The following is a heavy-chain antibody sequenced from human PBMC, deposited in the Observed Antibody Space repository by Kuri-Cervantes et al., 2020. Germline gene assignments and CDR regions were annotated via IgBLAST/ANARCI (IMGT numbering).Heavy chain of an antibody. Sequence: GGSLRLSCAASGFTFSSYGMHWVRQAPGKGLEWVAVISYDGSNKYYADSVKGRFTISRDNSKNTLYLQMNSLRAEDTAVYYCAKGGDSTSCCDAFDIWGQGTMVTVSS. CDR3: AKGGDSTSCCDAFDI. V-gene: IGHV3-30*18. D-gene: IGHD2-2*01. CDR2: ISYDGSNK. J-gene: IGHJ3*02. CDR1: GFTFSSYG.